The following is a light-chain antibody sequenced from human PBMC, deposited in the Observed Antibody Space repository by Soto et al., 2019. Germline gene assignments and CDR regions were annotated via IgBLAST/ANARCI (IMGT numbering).Light chain of an antibody. CDR1: SSDVGGYNY. J-gene: IGLJ3*02. Sequence: QSALTQPASVSGSPGQSITISCTGTSSDVGGYNYVSWYQQLPGKAPKPMIFEVSNRPSGVSNRFSGSKSGNTASLTISGLQDEDEADYYCSSYTSSTTWVFGGGTKLTVL. CDR2: EVS. CDR3: SSYTSSTTWV. V-gene: IGLV2-14*01.